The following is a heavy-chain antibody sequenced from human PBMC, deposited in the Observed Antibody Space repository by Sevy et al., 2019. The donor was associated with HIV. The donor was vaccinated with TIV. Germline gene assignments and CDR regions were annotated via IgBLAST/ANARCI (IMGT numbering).Heavy chain of an antibody. V-gene: IGHV3-74*01. CDR1: GFTFSRYW. J-gene: IGHJ4*01. Sequence: GGSLRLSCAVSGFTFSRYWMHWVRQAPGKGLMWVSHIKDDGSRAFFANSVKGRFTISRDNAKKTLYLQMNSLRADDTAIYYCARGKLGGFTRYPDLDYWGLGTLVTVSS. CDR3: ARGKLGGFTRYPDLDY. CDR2: IKDDGSRA. D-gene: IGHD1-20*01.